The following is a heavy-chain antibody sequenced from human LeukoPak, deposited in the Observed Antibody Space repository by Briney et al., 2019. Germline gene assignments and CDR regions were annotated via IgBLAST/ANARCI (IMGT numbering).Heavy chain of an antibody. CDR2: INEDGSEK. CDR3: ARDLSYGDQNPFAY. Sequence: GGCLRLSCAASGFTFSSYWMTWGRQAPGKGLEWVANINEDGSEKYYVDSVKGRFTISRDNAKNSLYLQMNSLRDEDTAVYYCARDLSYGDQNPFAYWGQRTRLTVSS. CDR1: GFTFSSYW. V-gene: IGHV3-7*01. J-gene: IGHJ4*02. D-gene: IGHD4-17*01.